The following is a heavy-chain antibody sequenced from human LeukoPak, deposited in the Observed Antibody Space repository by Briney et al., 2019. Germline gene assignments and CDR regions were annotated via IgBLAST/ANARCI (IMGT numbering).Heavy chain of an antibody. Sequence: ASVKVSCKASGYTFTGYYMHWVRQAPGQGLEWMGIINPSGGSTSYAQKFQGRVTMTRDTSTSTVYMELSSLRSEDTAVYYCASQYYYDSSGGWDAFDIWGQGTMVTVSS. CDR2: INPSGGST. D-gene: IGHD3-22*01. J-gene: IGHJ3*02. CDR1: GYTFTGYY. CDR3: ASQYYYDSSGGWDAFDI. V-gene: IGHV1-46*01.